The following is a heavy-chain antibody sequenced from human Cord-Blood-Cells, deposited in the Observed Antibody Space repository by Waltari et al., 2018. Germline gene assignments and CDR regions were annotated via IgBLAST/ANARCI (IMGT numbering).Heavy chain of an antibody. CDR1: GYTFTSYD. V-gene: IGHV1-8*01. Sequence: QVQLVQSGAEVQKPGASVKVSCKASGYTFTSYDINWVRQATGQGLEWRGWINPNSENTGYAQKFQGRDTMSRNTSIRTAYIELSSLRSEDTAVNYCARTDADITSDYWGQGTLVTVSS. J-gene: IGHJ4*02. CDR3: ARTDADITSDY. CDR2: INPNSENT. D-gene: IGHD2-15*01.